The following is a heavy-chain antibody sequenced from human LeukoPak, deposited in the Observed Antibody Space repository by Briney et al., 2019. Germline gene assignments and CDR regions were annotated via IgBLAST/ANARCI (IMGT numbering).Heavy chain of an antibody. CDR3: ATEGGSGYDYVWGSYLASDYYGMNSMDV. D-gene: IGHD3-16*02. Sequence: GGSLRLSCAASGFTFSSYWMSWVRQAPGKGLEWVANIKQAGSEKYYVDSVKGRFTISRDNAKNSLYLQMNSLRAEDTAVYYCATEGGSGYDYVWGSYLASDYYGMNSMDVWGQGTTVTVSS. CDR2: IKQAGSEK. CDR1: GFTFSSYW. J-gene: IGHJ6*02. V-gene: IGHV3-7*01.